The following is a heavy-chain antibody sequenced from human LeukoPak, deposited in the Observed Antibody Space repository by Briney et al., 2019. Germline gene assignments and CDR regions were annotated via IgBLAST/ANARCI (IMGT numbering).Heavy chain of an antibody. D-gene: IGHD2-2*01. CDR3: ASWGGDIVVVPALPRRAFDV. CDR2: IKQDGSEK. J-gene: IGHJ3*01. CDR1: GFTFSSYW. V-gene: IGHV3-7*01. Sequence: GGSLRLSCAASGFTFSSYWMSWVRQAPGKGLEWVANIKQDGSEKYYVDSVKGRFTISRDNAKNSLYLQMNSLRAEDTAVYYCASWGGDIVVVPALPRRAFDVWGQGTMVTVSS.